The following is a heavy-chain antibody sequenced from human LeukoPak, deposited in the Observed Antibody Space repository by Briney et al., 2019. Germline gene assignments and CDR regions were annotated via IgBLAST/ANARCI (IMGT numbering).Heavy chain of an antibody. Sequence: ASVKVSCKASGYTFTGYYMHWVRQAPGQGLEWMGWINPNSGGTNYAQKFQGRVTMTRDTSISTAYMELSRLRSDDTAMYYCARMYSSSSSRFDYWGQGTVVTVSS. D-gene: IGHD6-6*01. CDR1: GYTFTGYY. CDR2: INPNSGGT. J-gene: IGHJ4*02. CDR3: ARMYSSSSSRFDY. V-gene: IGHV1-2*02.